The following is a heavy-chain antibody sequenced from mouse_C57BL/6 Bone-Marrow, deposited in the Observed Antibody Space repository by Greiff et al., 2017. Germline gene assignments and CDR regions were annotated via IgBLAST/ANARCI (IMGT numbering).Heavy chain of an antibody. CDR2: IYPGDGDT. CDR1: GYAFSSSW. Sequence: QVQLKESGPELVKPGASVKISCKASGYAFSSSWMNWVKQRPGKGLEWIGRIYPGDGDTNYNGKFKGKATLTADKSSSTAYMQLSSLTSEDSAVYFCARSRGYYDYDGFAYWGQGTLVTVSA. D-gene: IGHD2-4*01. J-gene: IGHJ3*01. CDR3: ARSRGYYDYDGFAY. V-gene: IGHV1-82*01.